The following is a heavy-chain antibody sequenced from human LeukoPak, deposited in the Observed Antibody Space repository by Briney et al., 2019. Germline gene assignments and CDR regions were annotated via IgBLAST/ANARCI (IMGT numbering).Heavy chain of an antibody. CDR1: GYTFTSYD. D-gene: IGHD3-22*01. J-gene: IGHJ3*02. Sequence: ASVKVSCNASGYTFTSYDINWVRQATGQGLEWVGWMNPNSGNTGYAQKLQGRVTITRNTSISTAYMELSSVRSEETAVYYCARADRSSGAFVIWGQGTMVTVSS. CDR2: MNPNSGNT. V-gene: IGHV1-8*03. CDR3: ARADRSSGAFVI.